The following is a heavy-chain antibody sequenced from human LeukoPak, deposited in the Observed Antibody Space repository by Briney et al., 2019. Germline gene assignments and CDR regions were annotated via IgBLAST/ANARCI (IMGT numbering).Heavy chain of an antibody. CDR3: AKNKALWLGFSDV. Sequence: PGGSQRLSCAASGFTFSSYAMSWVRQAPGKGLEWVSAISGSGGSTYYADSVKGRFTISRDNSKNTLYLQMNSLRAEDTAVYYCAKNKALWLGFSDVWGKGTTVTVSS. CDR1: GFTFSSYA. V-gene: IGHV3-23*01. D-gene: IGHD3-10*01. CDR2: ISGSGGST. J-gene: IGHJ6*04.